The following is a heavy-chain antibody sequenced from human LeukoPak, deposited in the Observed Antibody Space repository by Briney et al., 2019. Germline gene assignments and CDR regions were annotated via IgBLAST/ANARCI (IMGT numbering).Heavy chain of an antibody. CDR2: ISSSSSYI. CDR1: GFTFSSYS. V-gene: IGHV3-21*01. Sequence: PGGSLRLSCAASGFTFSSYSMNWVRQAPGKGLEWASSISSSSSYIYYADSVKGRFTISRDNAKNSLYLQMNSLRAEDTAAYYCASNSYSSGWYDYWGQGTLVTVSS. J-gene: IGHJ4*02. D-gene: IGHD6-19*01. CDR3: ASNSYSSGWYDY.